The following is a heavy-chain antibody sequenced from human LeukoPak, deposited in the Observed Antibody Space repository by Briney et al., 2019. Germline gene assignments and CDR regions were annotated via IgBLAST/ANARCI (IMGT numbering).Heavy chain of an antibody. CDR3: ARGNRPYGEHEAFDI. J-gene: IGHJ3*02. V-gene: IGHV4-34*01. CDR1: DESFSGYY. CDR2: IDHSGST. D-gene: IGHD3-10*01. Sequence: PSETRSLTCAVYDESFSGYYCSWIRQPPRKGLEWSGEIDHSGSTNYNPSLQSRVTISVDTSKNQFSLKVSSVSAADTAVYYCARGNRPYGEHEAFDIWGHGTTVTVSP.